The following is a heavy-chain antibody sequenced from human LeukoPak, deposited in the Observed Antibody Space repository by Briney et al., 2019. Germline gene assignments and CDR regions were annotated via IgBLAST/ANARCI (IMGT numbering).Heavy chain of an antibody. D-gene: IGHD5-24*01. J-gene: IGHJ4*02. CDR1: GGTFSSDD. CDR2: ITPIFGTS. CDR3: ARGGKATFRGPFDS. V-gene: IGHV1-69*05. Sequence: SVKVSCKASGGTFSSDDMSWVRQAPGQGLEWMGGITPIFGTSNYAQKFQGRVTITTDESTSTGYMELSSLRSEDRAVYYCARGGKATFRGPFDSWGQGTLVTVSS.